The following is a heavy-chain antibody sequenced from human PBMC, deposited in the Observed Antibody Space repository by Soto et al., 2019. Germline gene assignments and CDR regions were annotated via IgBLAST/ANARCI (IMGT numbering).Heavy chain of an antibody. Sequence: QVQLVQSGAEVKKPGASVKVSCKASGYTFRAYPIYWVRQAPGQRLECMGWINASNGNTRYSEKFEGRVTFTRDTAATTAYMEFSSLRSEDTAVYFCARGTDLSLVTTLDYWGQGTPVTVSS. D-gene: IGHD4-17*01. V-gene: IGHV1-3*01. CDR1: GYTFRAYP. CDR3: ARGTDLSLVTTLDY. CDR2: INASNGNT. J-gene: IGHJ4*02.